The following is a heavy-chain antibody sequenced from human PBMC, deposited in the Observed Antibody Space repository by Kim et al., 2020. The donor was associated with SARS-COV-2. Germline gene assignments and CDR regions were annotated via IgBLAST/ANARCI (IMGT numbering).Heavy chain of an antibody. CDR3: ARRLASIAENWFDP. Sequence: SETLSLTCTVSGGSISSSSYYWGWIRQPPGKGLEWIGSIYYSGSTYYNPSLKSRVTISVDTSKNQFSLKLSSVTAADTAVYYCARRLASIAENWFDPWGQGTLVTVSS. CDR1: GGSISSSSYY. J-gene: IGHJ5*02. D-gene: IGHD6-6*01. V-gene: IGHV4-39*01. CDR2: IYYSGST.